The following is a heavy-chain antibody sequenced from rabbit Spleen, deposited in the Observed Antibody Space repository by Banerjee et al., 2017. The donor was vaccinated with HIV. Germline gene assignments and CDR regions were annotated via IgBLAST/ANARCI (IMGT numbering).Heavy chain of an antibody. CDR2: IDAVGSPST. Sequence: QLKESGGGLVQPGGSLKLSCKASGFTLSSYYMNWVRQAPGKGLEWIGCIDAVGSPSTYCARWAKGRFTISSHDAQNTLYLQLSSLTATDTATYFCVRARPYPFVLWGPGTLVTVS. D-gene: IGHD1-1*01. CDR3: VRARPYPFVL. V-gene: IGHV1S7*01. CDR1: GFTLSSYY. J-gene: IGHJ4*01.